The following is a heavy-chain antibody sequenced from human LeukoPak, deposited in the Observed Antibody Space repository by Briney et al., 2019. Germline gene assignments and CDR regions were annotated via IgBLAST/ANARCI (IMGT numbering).Heavy chain of an antibody. CDR3: ARGGLDGWIHLWPSSHFDY. D-gene: IGHD5-18*01. J-gene: IGHJ4*02. V-gene: IGHV3-7*01. CDR1: GFTFSSSW. CDR2: IKQDGSET. Sequence: PGGSLRLSCAASGFTFSSSWMNWVRQAPGKGLVWVANIKQDGSETYYVDSVKCRFTISRDNARNSLYLQMSSLRVEDTAVYYCARGGLDGWIHLWPSSHFDYWGQGTLVTVSS.